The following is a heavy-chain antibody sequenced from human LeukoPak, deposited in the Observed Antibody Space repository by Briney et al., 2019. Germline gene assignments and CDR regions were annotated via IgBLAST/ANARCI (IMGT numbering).Heavy chain of an antibody. J-gene: IGHJ4*02. D-gene: IGHD3-10*01. CDR1: GFTLSSYG. CDR3: AKLHYYGSGSYRPSFDY. Sequence: PGGSLRLSCAASGFTLSSYGMHWVRQAPGKGLEWVAFIRYDGSNKYYADSVKGRFTISRDNSKNTLYLQMNSLRAEDTAVYYCAKLHYYGSGSYRPSFDYWGQGTLVTVSS. CDR2: IRYDGSNK. V-gene: IGHV3-30*02.